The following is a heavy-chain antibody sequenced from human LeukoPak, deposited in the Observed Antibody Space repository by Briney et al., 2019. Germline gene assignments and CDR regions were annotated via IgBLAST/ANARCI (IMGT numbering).Heavy chain of an antibody. D-gene: IGHD2-15*01. J-gene: IGHJ4*02. CDR1: EFTFSSYA. Sequence: GGSLRLSCVVSEFTFSSYAMSWVRQAPGKGLEWVSAISGSGGSTYYADSVKGRFTISRDNSKNTLYLQMNSLRAEDTAVYYCAKGRPQTLLQIFDYWGQGTLDTVSS. CDR2: ISGSGGST. CDR3: AKGRPQTLLQIFDY. V-gene: IGHV3-23*01.